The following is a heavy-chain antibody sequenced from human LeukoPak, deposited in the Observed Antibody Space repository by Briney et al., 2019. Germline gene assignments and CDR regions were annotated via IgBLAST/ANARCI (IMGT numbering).Heavy chain of an antibody. CDR2: ISHSGST. CDR3: ARAELYRGSYYRDFDY. CDR1: GYSISSGYY. Sequence: SETLSLTCAVPGYSISSGYYWGWIRQPPGKGREWIGSISHSGSTYYNTSLKSRATISVDTSTHQLSLKLSSVTAADTDVYYCARAELYRGSYYRDFDYWGQGTLVTVSS. J-gene: IGHJ4*02. D-gene: IGHD1-26*01. V-gene: IGHV4-38-2*01.